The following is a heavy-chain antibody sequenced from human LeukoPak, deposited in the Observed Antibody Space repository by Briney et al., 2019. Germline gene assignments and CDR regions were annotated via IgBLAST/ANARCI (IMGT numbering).Heavy chain of an antibody. CDR2: IYYSGST. J-gene: IGHJ3*02. CDR3: ARHRAYSSSSAFDI. V-gene: IGHV4-59*08. D-gene: IGHD6-6*01. Sequence: WETLSLTCSVSGGSSSSYYWSWIRQPPGRGLEWIGYIYYSGSTNSNASLKSRVTILVDTSKNQLSLKLSSVTATDTAVYYCARHRAYSSSSAFDIWGQGTMVTVSS. CDR1: GGSSSSYY.